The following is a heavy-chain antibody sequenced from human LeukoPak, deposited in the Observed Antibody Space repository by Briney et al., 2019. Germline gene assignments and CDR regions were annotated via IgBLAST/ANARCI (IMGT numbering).Heavy chain of an antibody. Sequence: PSETLSLTCTVSGGSISNYYWSWIRQPPGKGLEWIGYIYYTGSTNYNPSLKSRVTISVDTPKNQFSLKVSSVTAADTAVYYCARDPRGGTSRDNWFDPWGQGTLVTVSS. CDR1: GGSISNYY. CDR2: IYYTGST. CDR3: ARDPRGGTSRDNWFDP. J-gene: IGHJ5*02. D-gene: IGHD1-1*01. V-gene: IGHV4-59*01.